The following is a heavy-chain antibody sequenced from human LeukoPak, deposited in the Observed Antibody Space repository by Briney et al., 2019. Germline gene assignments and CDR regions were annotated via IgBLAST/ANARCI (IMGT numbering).Heavy chain of an antibody. V-gene: IGHV4-59*01. CDR2: IYYSGST. J-gene: IGHJ6*02. CDR1: GGSISSYY. D-gene: IGHD2-21*01. Sequence: SETLSLTCTVSGGSISSYYWSWIRQPPGKGLEWIGYIYYSGSTNSNPSLKSRVTISVDTSKNQFSLKLTSVTAADTAVYYCANLAYCGGDSCPGYYYGMDVWGQGTTVTVSS. CDR3: ANLAYCGGDSCPGYYYGMDV.